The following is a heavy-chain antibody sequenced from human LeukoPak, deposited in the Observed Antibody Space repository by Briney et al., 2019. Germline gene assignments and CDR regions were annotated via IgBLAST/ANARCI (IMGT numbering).Heavy chain of an antibody. V-gene: IGHV4-59*08. CDR3: ARHRNTVVTD. CDR1: GGSISSYY. J-gene: IGHJ4*02. D-gene: IGHD4-23*01. Sequence: SETLSLTCTVSGGSISSYYWSWIRQPPVKGLEWIGYIYYSGSTNYNPSLKSRVTISVDTSKNQFSLKLSSVTAADTAVYYCARHRNTVVTDWGQGTLVTVSS. CDR2: IYYSGST.